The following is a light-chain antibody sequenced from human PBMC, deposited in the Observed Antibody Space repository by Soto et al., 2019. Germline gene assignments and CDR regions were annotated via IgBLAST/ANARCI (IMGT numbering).Light chain of an antibody. V-gene: IGKV3-11*01. CDR2: DAS. CDR1: QTVSSY. CDR3: QQRSSWPLT. Sequence: EIVLTQSPATLSLSPGEIATLSCRASQTVSSYLAWYQQKAGQAPRTLIYDASNSAPGIPARFSGSRSGADFTLTISSLEPEDFAVYYCQQRSSWPLTFGGGTKVEIK. J-gene: IGKJ4*01.